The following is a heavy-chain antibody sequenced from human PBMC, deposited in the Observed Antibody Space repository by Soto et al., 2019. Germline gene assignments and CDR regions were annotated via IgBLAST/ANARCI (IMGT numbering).Heavy chain of an antibody. J-gene: IGHJ4*02. V-gene: IGHV3-7*03. CDR3: ASGSGTFDY. CDR2: IKQDGSEK. D-gene: IGHD3-10*01. Sequence: VGSLRLSCAASRFTFSSYWMSWVRQAPGKGLEWVANIKQDGSEKYYVDSVKGRFTISRDNAKNSLYLQMNSLRAEDTAVYYCASGSGTFDYWGQGTLVTVSS. CDR1: RFTFSSYW.